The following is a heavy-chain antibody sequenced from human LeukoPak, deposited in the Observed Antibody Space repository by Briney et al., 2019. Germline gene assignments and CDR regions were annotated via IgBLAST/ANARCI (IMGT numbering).Heavy chain of an antibody. J-gene: IGHJ1*01. V-gene: IGHV3-23*01. Sequence: SLRLSCXASGFTFSSYAMSWVRQAPGKGLEWVSAISGSGGSTYYGDSVKGRFTISRDNSKNTLYLQMNSLRAEDTAVYYCAKLQRNYYDSSGSVEYFQYWGQGTLVTVSS. CDR3: AKLQRNYYDSSGSVEYFQY. CDR1: GFTFSSYA. CDR2: ISGSGGST. D-gene: IGHD3-22*01.